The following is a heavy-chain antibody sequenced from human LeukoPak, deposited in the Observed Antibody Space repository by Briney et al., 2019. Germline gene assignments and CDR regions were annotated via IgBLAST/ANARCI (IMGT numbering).Heavy chain of an antibody. CDR3: ARLVEMATIGSFDY. D-gene: IGHD5-24*01. V-gene: IGHV4-34*01. Sequence: SETLSLTCAVYGGSFSGYYWSWIRQPPGKGLEWIGEINHSGSTNYNPSLKSRVTISVDTSKNQFSLKLSSVTAADTAVYYCARLVEMATIGSFDYWGQGTLVTVSS. J-gene: IGHJ4*02. CDR1: GGSFSGYY. CDR2: INHSGST.